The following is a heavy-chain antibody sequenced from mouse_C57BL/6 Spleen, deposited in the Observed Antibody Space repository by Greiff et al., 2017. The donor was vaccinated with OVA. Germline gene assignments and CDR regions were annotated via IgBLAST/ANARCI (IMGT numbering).Heavy chain of an antibody. Sequence: VQLQQSGAELAKPGASVKLSCKASGYTFTSYWMHWVKQRPGQGLEWIGYINPSSGYTKYTQKFKDKATLTADKSSSTAYMQLSSLTDEDSAVYYGARGYYGSSYVLMDYWGQGTSVTVAS. V-gene: IGHV1-7*01. CDR3: ARGYYGSSYVLMDY. J-gene: IGHJ4*01. CDR1: GYTFTSYW. CDR2: INPSSGYT. D-gene: IGHD1-1*01.